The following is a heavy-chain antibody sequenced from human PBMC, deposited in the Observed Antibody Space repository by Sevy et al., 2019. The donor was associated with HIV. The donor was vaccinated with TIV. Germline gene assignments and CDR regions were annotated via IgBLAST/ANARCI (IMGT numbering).Heavy chain of an antibody. J-gene: IGHJ4*02. D-gene: IGHD3-22*01. CDR1: GSTLSQMA. CDR3: ATTKDYYESSGEPFDY. Sequence: ASVKVSCKVSGSTLSQMAMHWVRQAPGKGLEWMTTFDPEDAETIYTQKLQGRVTMTEDTSRDKAYMELSNLRSEDTAVYYCATTKDYYESSGEPFDYWGQGTLVTVSS. CDR2: FDPEDAET. V-gene: IGHV1-24*01.